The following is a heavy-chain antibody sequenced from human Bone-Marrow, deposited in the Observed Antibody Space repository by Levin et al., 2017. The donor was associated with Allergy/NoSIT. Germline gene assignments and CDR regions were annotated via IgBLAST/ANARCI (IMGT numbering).Heavy chain of an antibody. D-gene: IGHD2-15*01. CDR2: IYYTGST. Sequence: HSQTLSLTCSVSGGSVSSSSNYWSWIRQPPGKGLEWIGFIYYTGSTTYNPSLKSRVTILVDTSKNQFSLKLTSVTAADTAVYYCAKNSCSGGTCYGVDAFDFWGQGTMVTVSS. CDR1: GGSVSSSSNY. V-gene: IGHV4-61*01. J-gene: IGHJ3*01. CDR3: AKNSCSGGTCYGVDAFDF.